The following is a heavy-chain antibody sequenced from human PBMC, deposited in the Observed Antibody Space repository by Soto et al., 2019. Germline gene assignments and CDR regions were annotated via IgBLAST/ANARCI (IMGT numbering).Heavy chain of an antibody. CDR1: GGSISISSYY. CDR3: ASLRRYGDYPYYYYYMDV. D-gene: IGHD4-17*01. CDR2: LYYSGST. J-gene: IGHJ6*03. Sequence: QLQLQESGPGLVKPSETLSLTCSVSGGSISISSYYWVWIRQPPGKGLEWIGSLYYSGSTYYNPSLKSRVTISVDTSKNQFSLRLSSVSAADTAVYYCASLRRYGDYPYYYYYMDVWGKGTTVTVSS. V-gene: IGHV4-39*01.